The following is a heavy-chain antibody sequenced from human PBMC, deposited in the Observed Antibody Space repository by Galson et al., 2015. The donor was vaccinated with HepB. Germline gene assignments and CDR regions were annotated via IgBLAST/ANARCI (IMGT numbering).Heavy chain of an antibody. CDR2: INAGSGNT. D-gene: IGHD3-3*01. J-gene: IGHJ4*02. CDR3: ARGLRNQDFWSGYYDDF. CDR1: GYTFISYG. Sequence: SVKVSCKASGYTFISYGMHWVRQAPGQRLEWMGWINAGSGNTKYSQKFQGRVTITRDTSASTAYMELSSLRSEDTAVYYCARGLRNQDFWSGYYDDFWGQGTLVTVSS. V-gene: IGHV1-3*01.